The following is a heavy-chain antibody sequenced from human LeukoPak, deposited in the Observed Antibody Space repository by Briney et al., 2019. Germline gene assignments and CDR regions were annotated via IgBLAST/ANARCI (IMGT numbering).Heavy chain of an antibody. D-gene: IGHD3-22*01. CDR1: GFTFSSYA. CDR2: ISGSGGST. J-gene: IGHJ4*02. CDR3: AKQHDSSGYYLSPIDY. V-gene: IGHV3-23*01. Sequence: GGSLRLSCAASGFTFSSYAMSWVRQAPGEGLEWVSAISGSGGSTYYADSVKGRFTISRDNSKNTLYLQMNSLRAEDTAVYYCAKQHDSSGYYLSPIDYWGQGTLVTVSS.